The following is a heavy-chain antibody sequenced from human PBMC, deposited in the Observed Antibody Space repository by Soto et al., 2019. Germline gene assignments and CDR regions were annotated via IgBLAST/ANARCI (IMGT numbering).Heavy chain of an antibody. V-gene: IGHV4-59*01. D-gene: IGHD1-26*01. CDR1: GGSISSYY. CDR2: IYYSGST. Sequence: PSETLSLTCTVSGGSISSYYWSWIRQPPGKGLEWIGYIYYSGSTNYNPSLKSRVTISVDTSKNQFSLKLSSVTAADTAVYYCARRWGDAFDIWGQGTTVTVSS. J-gene: IGHJ3*02. CDR3: ARRWGDAFDI.